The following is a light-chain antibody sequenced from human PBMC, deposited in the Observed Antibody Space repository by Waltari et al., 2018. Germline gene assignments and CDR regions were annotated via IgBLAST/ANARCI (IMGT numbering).Light chain of an antibody. CDR3: QQSYSSPYT. V-gene: IGKV1-39*01. J-gene: IGKJ2*01. Sequence: DIQMTQSPSSLSASVGDRVTITCRASQRINSYLNWYQQKPGKAPKHLIYGASSLQSGVPSGFSGSGSGTEFTLTISSLQPEDSATYYCQQSYSSPYTFGQGTKLEIK. CDR2: GAS. CDR1: QRINSY.